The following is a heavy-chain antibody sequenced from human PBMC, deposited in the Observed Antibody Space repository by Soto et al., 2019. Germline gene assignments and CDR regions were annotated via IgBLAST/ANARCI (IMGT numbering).Heavy chain of an antibody. CDR3: ARDRSSSSPYYYYYGMDV. D-gene: IGHD6-13*01. Sequence: PGGSLRLSCAASGFTFSSYGMHWVRQAPGKGLEWVAVIWYDGSNKYYADSVKGRFTISRDNSKNTLYLQMNSLRAEDTAVYYCARDRSSSSPYYYYYGMDVWGQVTTVTVSS. J-gene: IGHJ6*02. V-gene: IGHV3-33*01. CDR2: IWYDGSNK. CDR1: GFTFSSYG.